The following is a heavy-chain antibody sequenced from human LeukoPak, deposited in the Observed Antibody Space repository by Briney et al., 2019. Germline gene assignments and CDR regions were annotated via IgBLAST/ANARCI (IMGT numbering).Heavy chain of an antibody. CDR3: AKVSSHWFDP. V-gene: IGHV3-23*01. CDR1: GFTFSSYG. J-gene: IGHJ5*02. CDR2: ISGSGGST. D-gene: IGHD3-16*02. Sequence: GGSLRLSCVASGFTFSSYGMSWVRQAPGKGLEWVSAISGSGGSTYYADSVKGRFTISRDNSKNTLYLQMNSLRAEDTAVYYCAKVSSHWFDPWGQGTLVTVSS.